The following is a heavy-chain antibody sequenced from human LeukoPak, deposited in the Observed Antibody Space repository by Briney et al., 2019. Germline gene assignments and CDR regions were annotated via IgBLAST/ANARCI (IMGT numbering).Heavy chain of an antibody. Sequence: GGSLRLSCAASGFTFSSYSMNWVRQAPGEGLEWVSYISSSSSTIYYADSVKGRFTISRDNAKNSLYLQMNSLRDEDTAVYYCARDLVPAHYYDSSGYVDYWGQGTLVTVSS. CDR2: ISSSSSTI. J-gene: IGHJ4*02. V-gene: IGHV3-48*02. D-gene: IGHD3-22*01. CDR1: GFTFSSYS. CDR3: ARDLVPAHYYDSSGYVDY.